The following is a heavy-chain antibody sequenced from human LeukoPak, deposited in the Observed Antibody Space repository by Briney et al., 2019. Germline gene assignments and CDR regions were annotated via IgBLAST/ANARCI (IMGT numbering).Heavy chain of an antibody. CDR1: GFTFSSYS. V-gene: IGHV3-21*01. Sequence: GGSLRLSCAASGFTFSSYSMNWVRQAPGKGLEWVSSISSSSSYIYYADSVKGRFTISRDNAKNSLYLQMNSLRVEDTAIYYCARDIQQQWLVPDYWGQGTLVTVSS. J-gene: IGHJ4*02. CDR3: ARDIQQQWLVPDY. D-gene: IGHD6-19*01. CDR2: ISSSSSYI.